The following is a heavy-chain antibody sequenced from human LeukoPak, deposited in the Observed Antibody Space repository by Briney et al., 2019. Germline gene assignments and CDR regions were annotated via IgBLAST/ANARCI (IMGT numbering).Heavy chain of an antibody. V-gene: IGHV4-30-2*01. J-gene: IGHJ4*02. Sequence: SLLCGVSGGPITRDTYYWRWIRQAPGKGLDWIGYNLHSVSSYYHSSLNSRVTISIDTSKNQFSLKLNSVTAADTAVYYCAKTRDFWSAYFDYWGQGTLVTVSS. CDR2: NLHSVSS. CDR1: GGPITRDTYY. D-gene: IGHD3-3*01. CDR3: AKTRDFWSAYFDY.